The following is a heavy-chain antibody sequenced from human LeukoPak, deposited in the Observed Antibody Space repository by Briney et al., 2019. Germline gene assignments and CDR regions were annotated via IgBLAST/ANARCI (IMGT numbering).Heavy chain of an antibody. D-gene: IGHD4-17*01. V-gene: IGHV3-21*01. CDR1: GFTFSTYS. Sequence: GGSLRLSCAASGFTFSTYSMNWVRLAPGKGLEWVSSISTSGAYIYYADSVKGRITISRDNARNSLYLQMHSLRAEDTAVFYCAGDYGDSLYYNYGMDVWGQGTTVTVSS. CDR3: AGDYGDSLYYNYGMDV. CDR2: ISTSGAYI. J-gene: IGHJ6*02.